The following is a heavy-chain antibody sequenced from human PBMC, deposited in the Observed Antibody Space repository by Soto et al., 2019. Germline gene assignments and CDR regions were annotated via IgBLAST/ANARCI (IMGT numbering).Heavy chain of an antibody. J-gene: IGHJ6*02. CDR1: GYTFSSYG. CDR3: ARATSGSQYYYYYGMDV. CDR2: ISAYNGNT. V-gene: IGHV1-18*01. D-gene: IGHD3-10*01. Sequence: APVKVSCKASGYTFSSYGISVVRQAPGQRLEWMGWISAYNGNTNYAQKLQGRVTMTTDTSTSTAYMELRSLRSDDTAVYYCARATSGSQYYYYYGMDVWGQGTTVTVSS.